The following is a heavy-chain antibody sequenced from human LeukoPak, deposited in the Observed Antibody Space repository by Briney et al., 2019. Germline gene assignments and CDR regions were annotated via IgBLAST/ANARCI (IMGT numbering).Heavy chain of an antibody. CDR2: ISSSSSTI. J-gene: IGHJ4*02. CDR3: ARDRAGPRGYSYGYLNY. V-gene: IGHV3-48*01. CDR1: GFTFSSYS. D-gene: IGHD5-18*01. Sequence: GGSLRLSCAASGFTFSSYSMNWVRQAPGKGLEWVSYISSSSSTIYYADSVKGRFTISRDNAKNSLYLQMNSLRAEDTAVYYCARDRAGPRGYSYGYLNYWGQGTLVTVSS.